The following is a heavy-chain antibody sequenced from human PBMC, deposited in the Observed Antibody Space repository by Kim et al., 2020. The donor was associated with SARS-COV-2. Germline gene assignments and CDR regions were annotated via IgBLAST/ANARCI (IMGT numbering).Heavy chain of an antibody. Sequence: SETLSLTCTVSGGSISTYHWTWIRQPPGKGLEWIGYVSYSGSTNYNPSLKSRVTISIDTSRNQFSLKLSSVTAADTAVNYCARHGDDFGSGYFDPWGQGT. J-gene: IGHJ5*02. CDR3: ARHGDDFGSGYFDP. CDR2: VSYSGST. D-gene: IGHD3-10*01. V-gene: IGHV4-59*08. CDR1: GGSISTYH.